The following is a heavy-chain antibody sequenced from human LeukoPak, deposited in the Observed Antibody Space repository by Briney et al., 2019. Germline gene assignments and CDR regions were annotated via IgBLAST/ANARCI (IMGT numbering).Heavy chain of an antibody. CDR2: ISNDGSRK. Sequence: GGSLRLSCAPSGFTFSRHGMHWVRQAPGKGLEWVAIISNDGSRKYYAHSVEGRFTISRDNSKNTLYLQMDSLRAEDTAVYYCARDRAWNYFDYWGQGTLVTDSS. CDR1: GFTFSRHG. CDR3: ARDRAWNYFDY. D-gene: IGHD3-3*01. J-gene: IGHJ4*02. V-gene: IGHV3-30*03.